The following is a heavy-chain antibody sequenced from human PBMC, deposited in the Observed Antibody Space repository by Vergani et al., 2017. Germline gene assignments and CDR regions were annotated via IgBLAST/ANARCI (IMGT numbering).Heavy chain of an antibody. CDR3: ATSHPRYCSSTSCYGAVXFQH. J-gene: IGHJ1*01. CDR2: INHSGST. D-gene: IGHD2-2*01. V-gene: IGHV4-34*01. CDR1: GGSFSGYY. Sequence: QVQLQQWGAGLLKPSETLSLTCAVYGGSFSGYYWSWIRQPPGKGLEWIGEINHSGSTNYNPSLKSRVTISVDTSKNQFSLKLSSVTAADTAVYYCATSHPRYCSSTSCYGAVXFQHWGQGTLVTVSS.